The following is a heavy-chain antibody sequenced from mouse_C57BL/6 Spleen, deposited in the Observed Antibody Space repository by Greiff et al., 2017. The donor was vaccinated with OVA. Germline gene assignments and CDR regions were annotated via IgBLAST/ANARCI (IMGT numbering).Heavy chain of an antibody. CDR1: GFSLTSYG. CDR2: IWSGGST. Sequence: QVQLQQSGPGLVQPSQSLSITCTVSGFSLTSYGVHWVRQSPGKGLEWLGVIWSGGSTDYNAAFISRLSISKDNSKSQVFFKMNSLQADDTAIYYCARNGGDWYIDVWGTGTTVTVSS. CDR3: ARNGGDWYIDV. V-gene: IGHV2-2*01. J-gene: IGHJ1*03.